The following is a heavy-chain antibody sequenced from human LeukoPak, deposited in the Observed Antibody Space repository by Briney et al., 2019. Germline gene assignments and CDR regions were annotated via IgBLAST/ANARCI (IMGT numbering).Heavy chain of an antibody. CDR1: GGSISSSSYY. Sequence: SETLSLTCTVSGGSISSSSYYWSWIRQPPGRGLEWIGEINHSGSTNYNPSLKSRVTISVDTSKNQFSLKLSSVTAADTAVYYCARHGRRYSSSWYPFDYWGQGTLVTVSS. CDR3: ARHGRRYSSSWYPFDY. D-gene: IGHD6-13*01. J-gene: IGHJ4*02. V-gene: IGHV4-39*01. CDR2: INHSGST.